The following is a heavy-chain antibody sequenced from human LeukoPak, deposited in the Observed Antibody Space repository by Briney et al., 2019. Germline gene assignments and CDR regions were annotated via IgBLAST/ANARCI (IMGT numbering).Heavy chain of an antibody. J-gene: IGHJ6*03. CDR1: GFTFDDYG. Sequence: GGSLRLSCAASGFTFDDYGMSWDRQAPGKGLEWVSGINWNGGSTVYADSVKGRFTISRDNAKNSLYLQMNSLRAEDTALYYCARDGRGSYYDYYYYMDVWGKGTAVTVSS. V-gene: IGHV3-20*04. CDR2: INWNGGST. D-gene: IGHD1-26*01. CDR3: ARDGRGSYYDYYYYMDV.